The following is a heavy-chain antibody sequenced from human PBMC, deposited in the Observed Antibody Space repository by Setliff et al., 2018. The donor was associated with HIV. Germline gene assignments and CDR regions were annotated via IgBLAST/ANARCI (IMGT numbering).Heavy chain of an antibody. J-gene: IGHJ4*02. CDR1: GFTFSTSE. Sequence: GGSLRLSCAASGFTFSTSEMNWVRQAPGKGLEWVSYISGSGSTIYYADSVKGRFTISRNNSKNSLNLQMNSLGAEDTAVYYCVRTPGAWQNYFDYWGQGTPVTVSS. V-gene: IGHV3-48*03. CDR2: ISGSGSTI. D-gene: IGHD2-15*01. CDR3: VRTPGAWQNYFDY.